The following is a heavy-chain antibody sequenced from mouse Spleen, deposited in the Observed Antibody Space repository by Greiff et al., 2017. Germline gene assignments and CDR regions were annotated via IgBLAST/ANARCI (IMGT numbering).Heavy chain of an antibody. CDR2: ISSGSSTT. CDR3: ATGYYAMDY. V-gene: IGHV5-17*01. CDR1: GFTFSDYG. J-gene: IGHJ4*01. Sequence: EVQLVESGGGLVKPGGSLKLSCAASGFTFSDYGMHWVRQAPEKGLEWVAYISSGSSTTYYADTVKGRFTISRDNAKNTLFLQMTSLRSEDTAMYYCATGYYAMDYWGQGTSVTVSS.